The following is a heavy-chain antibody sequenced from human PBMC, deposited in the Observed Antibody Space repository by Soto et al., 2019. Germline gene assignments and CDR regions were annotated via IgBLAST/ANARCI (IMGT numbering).Heavy chain of an antibody. J-gene: IGHJ4*02. CDR1: GFTVSTKY. CDR2: IYSGGST. D-gene: IGHD3-16*01. CDR3: ARDPWATDY. Sequence: GGSLRLSCAASGFTVSTKYMSWVRQAPGKGLEWVSVIYSGGSTFYADSVRGRFTISRDNSKNTVNLQMNSLRAEDTAVYYCARDPWATDYWGQGTLVTVSS. V-gene: IGHV3-66*01.